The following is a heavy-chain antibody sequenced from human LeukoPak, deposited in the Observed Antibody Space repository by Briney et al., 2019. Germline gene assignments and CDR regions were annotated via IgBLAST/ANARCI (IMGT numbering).Heavy chain of an antibody. CDR3: ARALDSSSSRYQAFEY. D-gene: IGHD2-2*01. Sequence: GGSLRLSGVASGFSRRNYWMSWVRHAPGKGLEWVANIKQDESEEYYVDSVKGRFTISRDNAKNSLDLQMNSLRAEDTAVYYCARALDSSSSRYQAFEYWGQGTLVTVS. V-gene: IGHV3-7*01. J-gene: IGHJ4*02. CDR1: GFSRRNYW. CDR2: IKQDESEE.